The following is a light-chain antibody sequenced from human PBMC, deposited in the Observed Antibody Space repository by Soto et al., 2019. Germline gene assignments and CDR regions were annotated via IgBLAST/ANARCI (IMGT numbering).Light chain of an antibody. J-gene: IGKJ1*01. V-gene: IGKV1-39*01. CDR3: HQTYCTPRT. Sequence: DIQMTQSPSSLSASVGDRVTITCRASQSISSYLNWSQQKPGKAPKVLIYAASSLQSGVSSRFSGSGSGTEFPLTISSLQPEDFATYSCHQTYCTPRTFGQGTKVEIK. CDR2: AAS. CDR1: QSISSY.